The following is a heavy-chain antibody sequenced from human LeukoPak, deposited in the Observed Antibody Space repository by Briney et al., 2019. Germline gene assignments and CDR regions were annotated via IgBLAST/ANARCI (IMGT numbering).Heavy chain of an antibody. J-gene: IGHJ3*02. Sequence: GGSLRLSCAASGFTFSSYAMSWVRQAPGKGLEWVSAISGSGGSTYYADSVKGRFTISRDNSKNTLYLQMNSLRAEDTAVYYCARGGYCSGGSCYQDAFDIWGQGTMVTVSS. CDR1: GFTFSSYA. D-gene: IGHD2-15*01. V-gene: IGHV3-23*01. CDR3: ARGGYCSGGSCYQDAFDI. CDR2: ISGSGGST.